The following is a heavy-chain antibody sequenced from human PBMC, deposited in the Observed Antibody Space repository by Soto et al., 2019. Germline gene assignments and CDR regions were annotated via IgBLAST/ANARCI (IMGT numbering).Heavy chain of an antibody. CDR2: IYYSGST. CDR1: GGSISSYY. CDR3: ARTPDYDFWSGYYVPYFDY. D-gene: IGHD3-3*01. V-gene: IGHV4-59*01. Sequence: QVQLQESGPGLVKPSETLSLTCTVSGGSISSYYWSWIRQPPGKGLEWIGYIYYSGSTNYNPSLKSRVTRSVDTSKNQFSLKLSSVTAADTAVYYCARTPDYDFWSGYYVPYFDYWGQGTLVTVSS. J-gene: IGHJ4*02.